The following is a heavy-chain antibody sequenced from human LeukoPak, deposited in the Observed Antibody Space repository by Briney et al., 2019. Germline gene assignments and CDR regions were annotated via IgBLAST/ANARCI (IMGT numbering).Heavy chain of an antibody. CDR3: ARLTRNYDFWSGYYFDY. CDR2: ISSSSSYI. CDR1: GFTFSSYS. D-gene: IGHD3-3*01. Sequence: GGSLRLSCAASGFTFSSYSMNWVRQAPGKGLEWVSSISSSSSYIYYADSVKGRFTISRDNAKNSLYLQMNSLRAEDTAVYYCARLTRNYDFWSGYYFDYWGQGTLVTVSS. V-gene: IGHV3-21*01. J-gene: IGHJ4*02.